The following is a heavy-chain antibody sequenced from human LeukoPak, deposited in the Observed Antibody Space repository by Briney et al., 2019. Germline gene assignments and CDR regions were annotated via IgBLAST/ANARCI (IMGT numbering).Heavy chain of an antibody. Sequence: GRSLRLSCAASGFTFSSYAMHWVRQAPGKGLEWVAVISYDGSNKYYADSVKGRFTISRDNAKNSLYLQMNSLRAEDTAVYYCARASGFLEWLFCDYWGQGTLVTVSS. CDR3: ARASGFLEWLFCDY. J-gene: IGHJ4*02. CDR1: GFTFSSYA. V-gene: IGHV3-30-3*01. D-gene: IGHD3-3*01. CDR2: ISYDGSNK.